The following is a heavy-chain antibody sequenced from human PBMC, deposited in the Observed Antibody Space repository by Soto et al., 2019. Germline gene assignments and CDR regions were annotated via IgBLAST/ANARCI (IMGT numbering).Heavy chain of an antibody. CDR3: ARGPPTGTTLTCPYY. J-gene: IGHJ4*02. CDR1: GGTFSSYA. D-gene: IGHD1-1*01. CDR2: IIPIFGTA. Sequence: GASVKVSCKASGGTFSSYAISWVRQAPGQGLEWMGGIIPIFGTANYAQKFQGRVTITADESTSTAYMELSSLRSEDTAVYYCARGPPTGTTLTCPYYWGQGTLVTVSS. V-gene: IGHV1-69*13.